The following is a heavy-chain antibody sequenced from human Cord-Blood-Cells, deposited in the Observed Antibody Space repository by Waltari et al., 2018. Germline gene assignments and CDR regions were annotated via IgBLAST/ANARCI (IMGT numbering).Heavy chain of an antibody. J-gene: IGHJ3*02. V-gene: IGHV1-24*01. CDR3: ATVWGIREPGCFDI. D-gene: IGHD3-10*01. CDR1: GYTLSELS. CDR2: FDPEDGET. Sequence: QVQLVQSGAEVKKPGASVKVSCKVSGYTLSELSMPWVRTGPGKGLEWMGGFDPEDGETIYAQEFQGRVTMTEDTSTDTAYMELSSLRSEDTAVYYCATVWGIREPGCFDIWGQGTMVTASS.